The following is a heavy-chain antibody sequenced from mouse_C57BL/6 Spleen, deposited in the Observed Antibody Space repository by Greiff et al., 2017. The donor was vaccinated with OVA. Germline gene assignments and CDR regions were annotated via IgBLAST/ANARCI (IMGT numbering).Heavy chain of an antibody. Sequence: QVQLQQPGTDLVKPGASVKLSCKASGYTFTSYWMHWVKQRPGQGLEWIGNINPSNGGTNYNEKFKSKATLTVDKSSSTAYMQLSSLTSEDSAVYYCARSRERISYWYFDVWGTGTTVTVSS. V-gene: IGHV1-53*01. CDR2: INPSNGGT. J-gene: IGHJ1*03. CDR3: ARSRERISYWYFDV. CDR1: GYTFTSYW.